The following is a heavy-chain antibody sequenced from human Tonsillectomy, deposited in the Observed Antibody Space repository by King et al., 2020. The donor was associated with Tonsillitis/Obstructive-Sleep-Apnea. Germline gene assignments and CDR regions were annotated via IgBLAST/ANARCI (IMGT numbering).Heavy chain of an antibody. CDR3: GSSLGYCSSTSCDLMRHDAFDI. Sequence: VQLVESGGGVVQPGRSLRLSCAASGFTFSSYGMHWVRQAPGKGLEWVAVIWYDGSNKYYADSVKGRFTISRDNSKNTLYLQMNSLRAEDTAVYYCGSSLGYCSSTSCDLMRHDAFDIWGQGTMVTVSS. J-gene: IGHJ3*02. D-gene: IGHD2-2*01. CDR2: IWYDGSNK. CDR1: GFTFSSYG. V-gene: IGHV3-33*01.